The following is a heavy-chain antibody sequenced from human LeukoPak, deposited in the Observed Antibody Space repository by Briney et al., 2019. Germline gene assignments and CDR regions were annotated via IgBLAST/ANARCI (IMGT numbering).Heavy chain of an antibody. D-gene: IGHD4-23*01. CDR3: ARSRSGRNSPFDY. CDR2: ISAYNGNT. CDR1: GYTFTSYA. Sequence: ASVKVSCKASGYTFTSYAMSWVRQAPGQGLEWMGWISAYNGNTSYAQKLQGRVTMTTDTSTSTAYMELRSLRSDDTAVYYCARSRSGRNSPFDYWGQGTLVTVSS. V-gene: IGHV1-18*01. J-gene: IGHJ4*02.